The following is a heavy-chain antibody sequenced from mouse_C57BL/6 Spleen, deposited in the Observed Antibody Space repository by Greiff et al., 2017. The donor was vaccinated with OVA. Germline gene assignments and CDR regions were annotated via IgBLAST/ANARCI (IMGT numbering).Heavy chain of an antibody. CDR3: ARTNWDGGWFAY. V-gene: IGHV8-8*01. CDR2: IWWDDDK. CDR1: GFSLSTFGMG. Sequence: QVTLKESGPGILQPSQTLSLTCSFSGFSLSTFGMGVGWIRQPSGKGLEWLAHIWWDDDKYYNPALKSRLTISKDTSKHQVFLKIANVDTAVTATYYCARTNWDGGWFAYWGQGTLVTVSA. D-gene: IGHD4-1*01. J-gene: IGHJ3*01.